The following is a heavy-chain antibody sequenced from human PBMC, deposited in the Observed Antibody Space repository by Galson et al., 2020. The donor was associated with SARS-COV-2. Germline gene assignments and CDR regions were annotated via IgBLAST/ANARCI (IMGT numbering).Heavy chain of an antibody. CDR1: GGSISSYY. V-gene: IGHV4-59*08. Sequence: SETLSLTCTVSGGSISSYYWSWIRQPPGKGLEWIGYIYYSGSTNYNPSLKSRVTISVDTSKNQFSLKLSSVTAADTAVYYCAAGSTPIVGAIFDYWGQGTLVTVSS. D-gene: IGHD1-26*01. CDR2: IYYSGST. J-gene: IGHJ4*02. CDR3: AAGSTPIVGAIFDY.